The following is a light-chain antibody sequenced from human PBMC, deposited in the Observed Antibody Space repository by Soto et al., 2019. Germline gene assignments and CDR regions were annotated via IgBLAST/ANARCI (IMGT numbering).Light chain of an antibody. CDR1: TGPVTIGNF. J-gene: IGLJ2*01. CDR3: LLYFGGSHVL. V-gene: IGLV7-43*01. CDR2: SAT. Sequence: QAVVTQDPSLTVSPGGTVTLTCASSTGPVTIGNFPNWFQQKPGQAPRALIYSATNQHSWTPARFSGSLLGGKAALTLSGVQPEDEAEYYCLLYFGGSHVLFGGGTKLTVL.